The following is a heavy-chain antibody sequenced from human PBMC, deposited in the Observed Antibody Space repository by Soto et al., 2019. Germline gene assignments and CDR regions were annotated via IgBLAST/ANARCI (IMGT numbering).Heavy chain of an antibody. Sequence: GGSLRLSCAASGFTFSSYSMNWVRQAPGKGLEWVSSISSSSSYIYYADSVKGRFTISRDNAKNSLYLQMNSLRAEDTAVYYCARDVVVVPAAIHWFDPWGQGTLVTVSS. CDR3: ARDVVVVPAAIHWFDP. CDR2: ISSSSSYI. J-gene: IGHJ5*02. D-gene: IGHD2-2*01. V-gene: IGHV3-21*01. CDR1: GFTFSSYS.